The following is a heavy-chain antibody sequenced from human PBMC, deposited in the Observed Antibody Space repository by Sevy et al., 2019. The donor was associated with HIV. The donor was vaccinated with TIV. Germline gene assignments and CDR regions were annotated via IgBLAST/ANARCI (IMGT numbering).Heavy chain of an antibody. V-gene: IGHV3-30*18. D-gene: IGHD5-18*01. J-gene: IGHJ4*02. CDR1: GFTFSNYG. CDR2: TSFDGSNK. Sequence: GGSLRLSCAASGFTFSNYGMHWVRQAPGKGLEWAAVTSFDGSNKNYADSVKGRFTISRDNSKNTLYLQMDSLRVEDTAVYYCAKRGTASPRTLDYWGQGTLVTVSS. CDR3: AKRGTASPRTLDY.